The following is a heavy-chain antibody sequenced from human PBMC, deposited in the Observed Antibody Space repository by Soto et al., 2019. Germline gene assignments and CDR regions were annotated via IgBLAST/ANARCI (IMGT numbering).Heavy chain of an antibody. CDR3: ATGPRRGDVTAITTWGEQYSYSMDV. V-gene: IGHV1-24*01. J-gene: IGHJ6*02. Sequence: ASVKVSCKVSGYTLTELSMHWVRQAPGKGLEWMGGFDPEDGARFYAQKFQGRVTMTEDTSTDIAYMEVSSLRYEDTAVYYCATGPRRGDVTAITTWGEQYSYSMDVWGQGTTVTVSS. CDR2: FDPEDGAR. CDR1: GYTLTELS. D-gene: IGHD4-4*01.